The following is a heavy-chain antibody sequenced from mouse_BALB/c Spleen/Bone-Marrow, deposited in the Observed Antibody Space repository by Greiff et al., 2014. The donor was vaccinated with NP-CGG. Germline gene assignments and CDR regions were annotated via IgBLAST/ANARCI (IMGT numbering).Heavy chain of an antibody. V-gene: IGHV1S56*01. CDR2: IYPGDGST. Sequence: VKLQESGPELVKPGALVKISCKASGYTFTSYDINWVKQRPGQGLEWIGWIYPGDGSTKYNEKFKGKATLTADRSSSTAHMQLSSLTSENSAVYFCARSDVGFPYSFDSWGQGTTLTVSS. J-gene: IGHJ2*01. D-gene: IGHD2-3*01. CDR1: GYTFTSYD. CDR3: ARSDVGFPYSFDS.